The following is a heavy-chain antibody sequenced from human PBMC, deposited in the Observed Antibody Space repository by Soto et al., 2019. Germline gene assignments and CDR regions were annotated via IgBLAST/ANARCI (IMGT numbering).Heavy chain of an antibody. CDR3: ARDDAGFDP. Sequence: EVQLVESGGGLVQPGGSLRLSCAASRFTLGNYWMSWVRQAPGKGLEWVANIKQDGSEKYYVDSVKGRFTISRDNANNSLYLQMNSLRAEDTAVYYCARDDAGFDPWGQGTLVTVSS. V-gene: IGHV3-7*01. D-gene: IGHD6-13*01. J-gene: IGHJ5*02. CDR1: RFTLGNYW. CDR2: IKQDGSEK.